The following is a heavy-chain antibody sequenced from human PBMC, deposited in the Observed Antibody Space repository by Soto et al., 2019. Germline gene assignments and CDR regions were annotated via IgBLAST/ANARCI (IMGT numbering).Heavy chain of an antibody. CDR2: ISSSSSYT. CDR3: AKVGSSWYSHFDY. V-gene: IGHV3-11*05. J-gene: IGHJ4*02. CDR1: GFTFSDYY. D-gene: IGHD6-13*01. Sequence: PGGSLRLSCAASGFTFSDYYMSWIRQAPGKGLEWVSYISSSSSYTNYADSVKGRFTISRDNAKNSLYLQMNSLRAEDTVVYYCAKVGSSWYSHFDYWGQGTLVTSPQ.